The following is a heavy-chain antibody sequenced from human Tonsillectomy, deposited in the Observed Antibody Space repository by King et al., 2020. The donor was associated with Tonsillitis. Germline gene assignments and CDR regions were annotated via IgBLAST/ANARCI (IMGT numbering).Heavy chain of an antibody. D-gene: IGHD3-10*01. J-gene: IGHJ6*02. CDR3: ARGSSGMDV. Sequence: VQLVESGGGLVKPGGSLRLSCSASGFTFSSYIMNWVRQAPGKWLEWFSSISSSSSYKYFSESVKGRFTISRDNAKNSLYLQMNSLRAEDTAVYYCARGSSGMDVWGQGTTVTVSS. CDR1: GFTFSSYI. V-gene: IGHV3-21*01. CDR2: ISSSSSYK.